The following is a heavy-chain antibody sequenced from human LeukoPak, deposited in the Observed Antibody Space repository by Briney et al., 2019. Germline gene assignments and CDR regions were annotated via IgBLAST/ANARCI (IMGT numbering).Heavy chain of an antibody. D-gene: IGHD6-13*01. J-gene: IGHJ4*02. CDR1: GGSISSGNW. CDR2: IYHSGST. Sequence: SGTLSLTCAVSGGSISSGNWWSWVRQAPGRGLEWIGEIYHSGSTNYNPSLKSRVTISVDESKNQFSLNLSSMTAADTAVYYCARVTVAAGIWSFAYWGQGTLVTVSS. CDR3: ARVTVAAGIWSFAY. V-gene: IGHV4-4*02.